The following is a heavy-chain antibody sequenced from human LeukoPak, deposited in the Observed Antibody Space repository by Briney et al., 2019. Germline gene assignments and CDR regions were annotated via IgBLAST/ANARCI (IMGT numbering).Heavy chain of an antibody. D-gene: IGHD5-18*01. Sequence: PGGSLRLSCAASGFTVSSNYMSWVRQAPGKGLEWVSVIYSGGSTYYADSVKGRFTISRDNSKNTLYLQMNSLRAEDTAVYYCARVLGIQLWLTWGQGTLVTVSS. CDR3: ARVLGIQLWLT. CDR2: IYSGGST. V-gene: IGHV3-66*01. CDR1: GFTVSSNY. J-gene: IGHJ4*02.